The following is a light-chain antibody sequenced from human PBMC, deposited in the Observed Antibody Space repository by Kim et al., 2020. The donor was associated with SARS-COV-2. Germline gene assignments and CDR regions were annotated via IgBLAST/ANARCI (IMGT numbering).Light chain of an antibody. J-gene: IGLJ3*02. CDR3: CSYAGRGTWV. Sequence: QSIASSCTGTSSDVGGYDLVSWYQQHPGNAPKLMIYEDNKRPSGASTRFSGSKSGNTASLVISGLQTEDEADYYCCSYAGRGTWVFGGGTKLTVL. V-gene: IGLV2-23*01. CDR1: SSDVGGYDL. CDR2: EDN.